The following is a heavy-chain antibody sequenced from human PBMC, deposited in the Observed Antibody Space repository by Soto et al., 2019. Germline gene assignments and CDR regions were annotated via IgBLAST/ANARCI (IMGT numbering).Heavy chain of an antibody. V-gene: IGHV3-30*18. D-gene: IGHD1-7*01. CDR1: GFNFDNYG. CDR3: AKDRVGGTFYTPLGF. CDR2: ITYDGSFQ. Sequence: GGSLRLSCQASGFNFDNYGMHWVRQAPGKGLEWVAVITYDGSFQYYADSVKGRFTISRDNSKHTLFLHLNTLKPEDTAVYHCAKDRVGGTFYTPLGFWGQGTLVTVSS. J-gene: IGHJ4*02.